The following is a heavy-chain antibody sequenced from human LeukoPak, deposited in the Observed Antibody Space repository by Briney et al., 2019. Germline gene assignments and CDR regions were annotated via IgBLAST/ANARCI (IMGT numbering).Heavy chain of an antibody. Sequence: PGGSLRLSCAASGFTFSSYAMSWVRQAPGKGLEWVSAMSGSGGSTYYADSVKGRFTISRDNSKNTLYLQTNSLRAEDTAVYYCAKDKGIAVAGTPDIWGQGTMVTVSS. CDR2: MSGSGGST. V-gene: IGHV3-23*01. CDR1: GFTFSSYA. D-gene: IGHD6-19*01. CDR3: AKDKGIAVAGTPDI. J-gene: IGHJ3*02.